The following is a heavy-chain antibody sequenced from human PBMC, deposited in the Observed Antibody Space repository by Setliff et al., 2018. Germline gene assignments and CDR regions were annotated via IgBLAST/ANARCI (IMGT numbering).Heavy chain of an antibody. J-gene: IGHJ4*02. CDR1: GYTFTGYY. D-gene: IGHD2-15*01. CDR3: AKDNGGNPDCDY. CDR2: MNPNSGNT. V-gene: IGHV1-8*03. Sequence: ASVKVSCKASGYTFTGYYMHWVRQAPGQGLEWMGWMNPNSGNTGYAQKFRGRVTITADTSASTTYMALSSLRSEDTAVYYCAKDNGGNPDCDYWGQGTLVTVSS.